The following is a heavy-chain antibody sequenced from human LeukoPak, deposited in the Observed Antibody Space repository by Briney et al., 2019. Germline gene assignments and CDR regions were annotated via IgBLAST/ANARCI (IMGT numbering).Heavy chain of an antibody. CDR2: LSYSGST. CDR1: SVSINSHF. D-gene: IGHD6-25*01. CDR3: ARLVDNDSSGDPDTFDV. Sequence: PSETLSLTCTVSSVSINSHFWSWMRRPPGKGLEGIGFLSYSGSTRYNPSLQSRVSISGDRSETQFSLKLTSVTAADTAIYYCARLVDNDSSGDPDTFDVWGQGTVVIVSS. J-gene: IGHJ3*01. V-gene: IGHV4-59*11.